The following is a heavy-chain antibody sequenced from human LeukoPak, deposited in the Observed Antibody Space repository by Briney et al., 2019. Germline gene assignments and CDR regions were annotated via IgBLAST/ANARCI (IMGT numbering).Heavy chain of an antibody. D-gene: IGHD3-10*01. Sequence: GGSLILSCAASGFTVSSKYMSWVRQAPGKGLEWVSVIYSGGSTYYADSVKGRFTISRDNSKNTLYLQMNSLRAEDTAVYYCARVGEYYGSGSYMAPDAFDIWGQGTMVTVSS. CDR2: IYSGGST. CDR3: ARVGEYYGSGSYMAPDAFDI. J-gene: IGHJ3*02. V-gene: IGHV3-53*01. CDR1: GFTVSSKY.